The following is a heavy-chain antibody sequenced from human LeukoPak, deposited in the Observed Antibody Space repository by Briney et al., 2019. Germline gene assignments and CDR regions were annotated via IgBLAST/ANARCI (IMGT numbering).Heavy chain of an antibody. CDR1: GGSISSYS. J-gene: IGHJ3*02. CDR2: IYTSGGT. D-gene: IGHD6-13*01. V-gene: IGHV4-59*10. CDR3: ARVSRTPYSSSWSGRAFDI. Sequence: PETLSLTCAVSGGSISSYSWSWIRQPPGKGLEWVWRIYTSGGTNYNPSLKSRATRSVDTSKNQCSLKLSSVTAADTAVYYCARVSRTPYSSSWSGRAFDIWGQGTMVTVSS.